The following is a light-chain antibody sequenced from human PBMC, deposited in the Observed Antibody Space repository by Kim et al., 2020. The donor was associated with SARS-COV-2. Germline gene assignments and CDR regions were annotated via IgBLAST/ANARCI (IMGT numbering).Light chain of an antibody. CDR3: NSRGSNGDVG. J-gene: IGLJ2*01. CDR1: SLRSYY. CDR2: GKN. V-gene: IGLV3-19*01. Sequence: SSELTQDPAVSVALGQTVRITCQGDSLRSYYATWYQQKPGQAPRVVIYGKNNRHSGIPDRYSGSISGNTASVTIPGTQAGDEADYYCNSRGSNGDVGFGG.